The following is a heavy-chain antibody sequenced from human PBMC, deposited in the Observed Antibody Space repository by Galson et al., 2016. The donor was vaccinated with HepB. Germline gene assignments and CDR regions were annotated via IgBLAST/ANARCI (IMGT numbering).Heavy chain of an antibody. J-gene: IGHJ6*03. CDR2: IYSSGST. CDR1: GTSISSGDNY. D-gene: IGHD3-3*01. CDR3: ASLETSAHYYYYMDV. V-gene: IGHV4-30-4*01. Sequence: TLSLTCTVSGTSISSGDNYWTWIRQPPGKGLEWIGYIYSSGSTSYNPSLKSRVTISVDTSKNQFSLKLSSVTAADTAVYYCASLETSAHYYYYMDVWGKGTTVTVSS.